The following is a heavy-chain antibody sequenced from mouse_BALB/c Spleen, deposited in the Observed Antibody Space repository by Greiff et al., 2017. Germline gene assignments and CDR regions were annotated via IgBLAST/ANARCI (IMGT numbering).Heavy chain of an antibody. J-gene: IGHJ3*01. Sequence: EVKLMESGPGLVKPSQSLSLTCTVTGYSITSDYAWNWIRQFPGNKLEWMGYISYSGSTSYNPSLKSRISITRDTSKNQFFLQLNSVTTEDTATYYCAKDGTYVGWFAYWGQGTLVTVSA. CDR2: ISYSGST. CDR1: GYSITSDYA. V-gene: IGHV3-2*02. CDR3: AKDGTYVGWFAY. D-gene: IGHD2-1*01.